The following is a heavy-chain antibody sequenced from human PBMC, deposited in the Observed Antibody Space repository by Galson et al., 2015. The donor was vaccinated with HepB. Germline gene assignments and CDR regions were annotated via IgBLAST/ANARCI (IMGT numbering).Heavy chain of an antibody. D-gene: IGHD3-10*01. CDR1: GYTFTSYY. J-gene: IGHJ4*02. Sequence: SVKVSCKASGYTFTSYYMHWVRQAPGQGLEWMGIINPSGGSTSYAQKFQGRVTMTRDTSTSTAYMELSSLRSEDTAVYYCARVGPFPYYYGSGSYPFDYWGQGTLVTVSS. V-gene: IGHV1-46*03. CDR3: ARVGPFPYYYGSGSYPFDY. CDR2: INPSGGST.